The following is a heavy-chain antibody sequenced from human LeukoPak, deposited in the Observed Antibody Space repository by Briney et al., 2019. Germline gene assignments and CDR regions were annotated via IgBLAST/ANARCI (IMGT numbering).Heavy chain of an antibody. CDR3: ARFRPGRITMVRGVILDAFDI. D-gene: IGHD3-10*01. V-gene: IGHV4-34*01. J-gene: IGHJ3*02. Sequence: SETLSLTCAVYGGSFSGYYWSWIRQPPGKGLEWLGEINHSGSTNYNPSLKSRVTISVDTSKNQFSLKLSSVTAADTAVYYCARFRPGRITMVRGVILDAFDIWGQGTMVTVSS. CDR1: GGSFSGYY. CDR2: INHSGST.